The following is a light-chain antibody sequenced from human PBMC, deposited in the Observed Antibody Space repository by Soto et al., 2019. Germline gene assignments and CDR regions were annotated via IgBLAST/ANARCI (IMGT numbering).Light chain of an antibody. V-gene: IGKV3-11*01. J-gene: IGKJ4*01. CDR3: QQRSDWSST. Sequence: EIVLTQSPATLSLSPGERVTLSCRASQSVSSYLAWYQQKPGQAPRLLIYDASNRATGIPARFSGSESGTDFTLTISSLEPDDFEVYYCQQRSDWSSTFGGGTKVQIK. CDR1: QSVSSY. CDR2: DAS.